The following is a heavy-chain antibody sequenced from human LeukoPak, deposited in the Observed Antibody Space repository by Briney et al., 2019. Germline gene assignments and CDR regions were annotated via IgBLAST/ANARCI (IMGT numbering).Heavy chain of an antibody. CDR2: ISGSGGST. J-gene: IGHJ4*02. Sequence: PGGSLRLSCAASGFTFSSYAMTWVRQAPGKGLEWVSAISGSGGSTYYADSVKGRFTISRDNSRNTLYLQMNSLRADDTAVYYCARNWGSSWFFDYWGQGTLVTVSS. CDR1: GFTFSSYA. V-gene: IGHV3-23*01. D-gene: IGHD6-13*01. CDR3: ARNWGSSWFFDY.